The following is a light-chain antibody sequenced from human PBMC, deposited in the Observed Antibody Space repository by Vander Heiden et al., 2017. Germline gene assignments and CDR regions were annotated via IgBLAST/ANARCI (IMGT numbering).Light chain of an antibody. CDR3: QVWDSSSDNGV. CDR1: DIGSKS. V-gene: IGLV3-21*02. Sequence: SYVLPHPPSFSVAPGQTARITCGGNDIGSKSVDWYQQKPGQDPVLVVYDDSDRPSGIPERRSGANSGNTATLTISRVEEGDEAADYCQVWDSSSDNGVFGGGTKLTVL. CDR2: DDS. J-gene: IGLJ2*01.